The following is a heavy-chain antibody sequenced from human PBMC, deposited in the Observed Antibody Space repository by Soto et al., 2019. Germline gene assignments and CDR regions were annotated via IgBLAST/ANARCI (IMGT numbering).Heavy chain of an antibody. D-gene: IGHD2-15*01. CDR2: IYHSGRT. J-gene: IGHJ4*02. CDR1: GGSISNGYYY. V-gene: IGHV4-31*03. Sequence: SETLSLTCTVSGGSISNGYYYWSWVRQNPGKGLEWIGHIYHSGRTYYNPSLKSRVTISVGTSKNQFSLNLSSVTAADTAVYYCARWVEVSLDYFDSWGQGTPVT. CDR3: ARWVEVSLDYFDS.